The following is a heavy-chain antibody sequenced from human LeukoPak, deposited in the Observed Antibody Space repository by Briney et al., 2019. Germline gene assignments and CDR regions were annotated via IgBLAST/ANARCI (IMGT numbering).Heavy chain of an antibody. CDR2: IIPIFGTA. D-gene: IGHD3-22*01. J-gene: IGHJ4*02. Sequence: ASVKVSCKASGGTFSSYAISWVRQAPGQGLEWMGGIIPIFGTANYAQKFQGRVTITADESTSTAYMELSSLRSEDTAVYYCARDIIWGYYDSSGYYQGDYWGQGTLVTVSS. CDR3: ARDIIWGYYDSSGYYQGDY. V-gene: IGHV1-69*13. CDR1: GGTFSSYA.